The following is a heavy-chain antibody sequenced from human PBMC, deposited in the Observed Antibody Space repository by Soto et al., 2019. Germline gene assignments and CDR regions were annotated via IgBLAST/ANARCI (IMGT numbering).Heavy chain of an antibody. V-gene: IGHV1-46*03. D-gene: IGHD3-10*01. CDR2: INPSGGST. Sequence: QVQLVQSGAEVKKPGASVKVSCKASGYTFTSYYMHWVRQAPGQGLEWMGIINPSGGSTSYAQKFQGRVTMTRDTSTSTVYMELSSLRSEDTAVYYCAREGVPHLYGSGSYRPSWFDPWGQGTLVTVSS. CDR3: AREGVPHLYGSGSYRPSWFDP. J-gene: IGHJ5*02. CDR1: GYTFTSYY.